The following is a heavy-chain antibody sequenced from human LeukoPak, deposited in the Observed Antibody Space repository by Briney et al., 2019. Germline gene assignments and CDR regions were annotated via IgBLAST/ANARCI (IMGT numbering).Heavy chain of an antibody. D-gene: IGHD3-22*01. CDR3: AREPYYDSSGYCLDY. J-gene: IGHJ4*02. CDR2: ISSSGSII. CDR1: GFIFSDYY. Sequence: GGSLRLSCAASGFIFSDYYMSWIRQAPGKGLEWVSYISSSGSIIYYADSVKGRFTISRDNAKNSLYLQMNSLRVEDTAVYYCAREPYYDSSGYCLDYWGQGTLVTVSS. V-gene: IGHV3-11*01.